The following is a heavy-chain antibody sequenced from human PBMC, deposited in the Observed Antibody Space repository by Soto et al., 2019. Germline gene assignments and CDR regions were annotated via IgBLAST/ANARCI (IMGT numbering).Heavy chain of an antibody. CDR2: ISGSGGST. V-gene: IGHV3-23*01. Sequence: EVELLESGGGLVQPGGSLRLSCAASGFTFSSYAMSWVRQGPGKGLEWVSAISGSGGSTYYADSVKGRFTISRDNSKNTLYLQMNSLRAEDTAVYYCAKDRLGYCSSTSCSDFDYWGQGTLVTVSS. J-gene: IGHJ4*02. D-gene: IGHD2-2*01. CDR1: GFTFSSYA. CDR3: AKDRLGYCSSTSCSDFDY.